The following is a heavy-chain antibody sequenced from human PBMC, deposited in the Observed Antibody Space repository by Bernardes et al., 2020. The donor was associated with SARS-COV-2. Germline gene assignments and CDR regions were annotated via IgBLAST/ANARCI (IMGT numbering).Heavy chain of an antibody. CDR2: IKSATDGETT. D-gene: IGHD2-8*01. CDR3: TTCSDGVCPYDF. J-gene: IGHJ4*02. V-gene: IGHV3-15*01. CDR1: GFTFTNAW. Sequence: GGSLRLSCAASGFTFTNAWMSWVRQAPGKGLEWVGRIKSATDGETTDYAAPGDGRFTISRDDSKNTLYLQMNSLKIEDTGVYYCTTCSDGVCPYDFWGQGTVVTVSS.